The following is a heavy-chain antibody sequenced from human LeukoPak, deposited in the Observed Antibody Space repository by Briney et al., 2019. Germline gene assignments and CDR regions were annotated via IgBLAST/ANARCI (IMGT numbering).Heavy chain of an antibody. Sequence: PSETLSLTCTVSGGSISSSSYYWGWIRQPPGKGLEWIGSIYYSGSTYYNPSLKSRVTISVDTSKNQFSLKLSSVTAADTAVYYCARDHGGYNPKYNWFDPWGQGTLVTVSS. CDR3: ARDHGGYNPKYNWFDP. V-gene: IGHV4-39*07. CDR1: GGSISSSSYY. D-gene: IGHD5-24*01. CDR2: IYYSGST. J-gene: IGHJ5*02.